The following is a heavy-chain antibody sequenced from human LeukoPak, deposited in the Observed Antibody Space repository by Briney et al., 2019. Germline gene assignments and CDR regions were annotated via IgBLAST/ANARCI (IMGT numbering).Heavy chain of an antibody. CDR1: GFTFSSYA. V-gene: IGHV3-23*01. CDR3: AREDIVVVVAAIGAFGY. Sequence: GGSLRLSCAASGFTFSSYAMTWVRQAPGKGLEWVSALSDSGASKYYADSVKGRFTISRDNSKNTLYLQMNSLRAEDTAVYYCAREDIVVVVAAIGAFGYWGQGTLVTVSS. D-gene: IGHD2-15*01. J-gene: IGHJ4*02. CDR2: LSDSGASK.